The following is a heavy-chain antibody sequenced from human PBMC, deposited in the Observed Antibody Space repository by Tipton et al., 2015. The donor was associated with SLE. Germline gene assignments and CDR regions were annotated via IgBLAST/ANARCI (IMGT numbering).Heavy chain of an antibody. CDR1: GVSISSSSW. J-gene: IGHJ6*02. Sequence: TLSLTCAVSGVSISSSSWWSWVRQPPGKGLEWIGEIYHSGSTNYNPSLKSRVTISVDRSKNQFSLKLSSVTAADTAVYYCARLSSTIYDYYGMDVWGQGTTVTVSS. CDR3: ARLSSTIYDYYGMDV. V-gene: IGHV4-4*02. CDR2: IYHSGST. D-gene: IGHD2-2*01.